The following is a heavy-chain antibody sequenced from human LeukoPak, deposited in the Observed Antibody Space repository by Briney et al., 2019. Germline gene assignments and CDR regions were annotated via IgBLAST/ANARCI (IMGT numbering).Heavy chain of an antibody. Sequence: GGSLRLSCAASGFTFSSYGMHWVRQAPGKGLEWVAVIWYDGSNKYYADSVKGRFTISRDNSKNTLYLQMNSLRAEDRAVYYCAKDSSGYSYYFDYWGQGTLVTVSS. V-gene: IGHV3-33*06. J-gene: IGHJ4*02. CDR2: IWYDGSNK. CDR3: AKDSSGYSYYFDY. CDR1: GFTFSSYG. D-gene: IGHD3-22*01.